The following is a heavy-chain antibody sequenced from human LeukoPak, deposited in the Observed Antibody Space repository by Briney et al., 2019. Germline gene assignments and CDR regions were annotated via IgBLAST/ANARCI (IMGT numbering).Heavy chain of an antibody. CDR2: ISYDGSNK. Sequence: GGSLRLSCAASGFTFSSYAMHWVRQAPGKGLEWVAVISYDGSNKYYADSVKGRFTISRDNSKNTLYLQMNSLRAEDTAVYYCASGYCSGGSCYSFLWYYYYYMDVWGKGTTVTVSS. CDR1: GFTFSSYA. J-gene: IGHJ6*03. V-gene: IGHV3-30*04. CDR3: ASGYCSGGSCYSFLWYYYYYMDV. D-gene: IGHD2-15*01.